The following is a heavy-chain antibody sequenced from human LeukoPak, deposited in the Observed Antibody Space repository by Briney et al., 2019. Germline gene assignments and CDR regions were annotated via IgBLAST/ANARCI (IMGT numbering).Heavy chain of an antibody. D-gene: IGHD3-10*01. V-gene: IGHV4-59*01. CDR2: IYSSGST. J-gene: IGHJ4*02. CDR3: AREANYYGSGSALDY. CDR1: SGSISSYY. Sequence: SETLSLTCTVSSGSISSYYWSRIRQPPGKGLEWIGYIYSSGSTNYNPSLESRVTISVDTSKNQFSLKLSSVTAADTAVYYCAREANYYGSGSALDYWGQGTLVTVSS.